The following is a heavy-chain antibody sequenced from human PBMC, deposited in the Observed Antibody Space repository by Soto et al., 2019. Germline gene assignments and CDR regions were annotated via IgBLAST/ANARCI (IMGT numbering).Heavy chain of an antibody. Sequence: QVQLVQSGAEVKRPGSSVKVSCKASGDTFNFYSINWVRQAPGVGLEWMGRVNPIVSMSNYAKKFQGRATMTPDKSTSTAYMDLSSLRSEDTAIYYGASSSGSGDRAFDHWGQGALVTVSS. CDR2: VNPIVSMS. J-gene: IGHJ4*02. CDR1: GDTFNFYS. V-gene: IGHV1-69*02. D-gene: IGHD3-10*01. CDR3: ASSSGSGDRAFDH.